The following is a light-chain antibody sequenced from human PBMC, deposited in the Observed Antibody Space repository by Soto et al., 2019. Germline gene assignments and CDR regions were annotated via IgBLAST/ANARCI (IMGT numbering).Light chain of an antibody. CDR1: QSVLYSSNNKNY. CDR2: WAS. V-gene: IGKV4-1*01. Sequence: DVLRTQSPDSLAVSLGDRATINCKSSQSVLYSSNNKNYLAWYQQKPGQPPKLLIYWASTRESGVPDRFSGSGSGTDFTLTISSLQAEDVAVYYCQQYYSTPRTFGQGTKVDIK. CDR3: QQYYSTPRT. J-gene: IGKJ1*01.